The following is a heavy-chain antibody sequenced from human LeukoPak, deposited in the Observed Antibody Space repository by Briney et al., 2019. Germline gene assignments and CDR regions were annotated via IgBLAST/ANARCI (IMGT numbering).Heavy chain of an antibody. Sequence: PGGSLRLSCVASGFTFSSYAMNWVRQAPGKGLEWVSSISSSSSYIYYADSVKGRFTISRDNAKNSLYLQMNSLRAEDTAVYYCARTSGGSFKGDFDYWGQGTLVTVSS. CDR3: ARTSGGSFKGDFDY. CDR2: ISSSSSYI. J-gene: IGHJ4*02. D-gene: IGHD2-15*01. V-gene: IGHV3-21*01. CDR1: GFTFSSYA.